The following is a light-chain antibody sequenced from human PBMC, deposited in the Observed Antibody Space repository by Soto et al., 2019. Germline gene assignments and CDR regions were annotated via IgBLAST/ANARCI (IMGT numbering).Light chain of an antibody. CDR2: GAS. Sequence: EIVLMQSPDTLSLSPGERATPSCRASETISSNYIAWYQQKPGQAPRLLIFGASTRATGIPDRFSGSWSGTDFTLTISRLEPEDFAVYYCQNFGDSPFTFGPGTKVDIK. CDR3: QNFGDSPFT. CDR1: ETISSNY. J-gene: IGKJ3*01. V-gene: IGKV3-20*01.